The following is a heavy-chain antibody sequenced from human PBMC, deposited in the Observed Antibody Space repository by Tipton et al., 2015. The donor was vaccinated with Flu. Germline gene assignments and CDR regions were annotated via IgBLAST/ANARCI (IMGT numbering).Heavy chain of an antibody. CDR3: ARDGGRDGFNNDRSFHH. CDR1: GYILVNFY. V-gene: IGHV1-46*01. J-gene: IGHJ1*01. CDR2: INPTYGGST. D-gene: IGHD5-24*01. Sequence: QVQLVQSGAEVKKPGASVKLSCKASGYILVNFYMHWVRQAPGQGLEWMGIINPTYGGSTNYAQKFQGRLTMTSDTSASIVYMELSSLRSEDTAVYYCARDGGRDGFNNDRSFHHWGQGTLVTVSS.